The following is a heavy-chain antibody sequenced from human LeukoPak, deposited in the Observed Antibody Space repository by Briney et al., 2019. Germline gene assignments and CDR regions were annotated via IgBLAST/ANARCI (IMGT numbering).Heavy chain of an antibody. Sequence: ASVKVPCKASGYTFTGYYMHWVRQAPGQGLEWMGWINPNSGGTNYAQKFQGRVTMTRDTSISTAYMELSGLRSDDTAVYYCARAGPTYYDFWSGYWDYWGQGTLVTVSS. V-gene: IGHV1-2*02. CDR3: ARAGPTYYDFWSGYWDY. CDR2: INPNSGGT. CDR1: GYTFTGYY. J-gene: IGHJ4*02. D-gene: IGHD3-3*01.